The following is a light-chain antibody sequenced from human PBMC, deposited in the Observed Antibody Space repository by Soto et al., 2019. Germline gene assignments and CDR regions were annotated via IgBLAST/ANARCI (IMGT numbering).Light chain of an antibody. J-gene: IGKJ1*01. CDR1: QAISRY. V-gene: IGKV1-39*01. CDR3: QQSFSIPWT. Sequence: DIQRTESPSSLSASIGHRVTITCRAGQAISRYLTWYQQKPGRAPNLLSYAASSVHSGVPSRFSVSGSGTDFTLTITRLQPEDFATYYCQQSFSIPWTFGQGAKVDIK. CDR2: AAS.